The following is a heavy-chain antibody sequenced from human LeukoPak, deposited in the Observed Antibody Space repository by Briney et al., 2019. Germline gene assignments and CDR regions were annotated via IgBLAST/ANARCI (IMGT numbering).Heavy chain of an antibody. CDR3: ARDLTSGWHIVVETAAPRDAFDI. CDR1: GYSISSGYY. CDR2: IYHSGST. V-gene: IGHV4-38-2*02. J-gene: IGHJ3*02. D-gene: IGHD2-21*02. Sequence: SETLSLTCTVSGYSISSGYYWGWIRQPPGKGLEWIGSIYHSGSTYYNPSLKSRVTISVDTSKNQFSLKLSSVTAADTAVYYCARDLTSGWHIVVETAAPRDAFDIWGQGTMVTVSS.